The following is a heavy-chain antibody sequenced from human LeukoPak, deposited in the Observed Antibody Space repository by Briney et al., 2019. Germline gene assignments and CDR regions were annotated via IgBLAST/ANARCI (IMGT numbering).Heavy chain of an antibody. CDR3: AKGESNYDILSGFDY. V-gene: IGHV3-23*01. D-gene: IGHD3-9*01. J-gene: IGHJ4*02. Sequence: GGSLRLSCAASGFTFTTYAMSWVRQAPGQGLEWVSGISGSGGSTYYAGSVKGRFTISRDNSKNTLYLQMNGLRVEDTAIYCCAKGESNYDILSGFDYWGQGTLVTVSS. CDR1: GFTFTTYA. CDR2: ISGSGGST.